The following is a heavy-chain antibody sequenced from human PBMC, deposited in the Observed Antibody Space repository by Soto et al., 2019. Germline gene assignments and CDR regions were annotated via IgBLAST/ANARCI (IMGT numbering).Heavy chain of an antibody. J-gene: IGHJ6*03. CDR3: ARAGSGITIFGVGLDYYYYMDV. V-gene: IGHV1-8*01. Sequence: QVQLVQSGAEVKKPGASVKVSCKASGYTFTSYDINWVRQATGQGLEWMGWMNPNSGNTGYAQKFQGRVTMTRNTSLSTAYMELSSRRSEDTAVYYCARAGSGITIFGVGLDYYYYMDVWGKGTTVTVSS. D-gene: IGHD3-3*01. CDR1: GYTFTSYD. CDR2: MNPNSGNT.